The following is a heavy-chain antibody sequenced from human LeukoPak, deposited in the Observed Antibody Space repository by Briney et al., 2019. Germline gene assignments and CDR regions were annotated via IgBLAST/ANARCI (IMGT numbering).Heavy chain of an antibody. CDR1: GGSISSYY. J-gene: IGHJ4*02. CDR2: IYYSGST. Sequence: SETLSLTCTVSGGSISSYYWSWIRQPPGKGLEWIGYIYYSGSTNYNPSLKSRVTISVDTSKNQFSLKLSSVTAADTAVYYCARKPIVNSAWYYFDFWGQGTLVTVSS. D-gene: IGHD3-22*01. V-gene: IGHV4-59*12. CDR3: ARKPIVNSAWYYFDF.